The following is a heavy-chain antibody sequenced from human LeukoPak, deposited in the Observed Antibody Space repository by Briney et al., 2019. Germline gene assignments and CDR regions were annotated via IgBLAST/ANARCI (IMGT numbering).Heavy chain of an antibody. Sequence: GASVKVSCKASGYTFTSYGISWVRQAPGQGLEWMGWIYPNSGGTNYAQKFQGWVTMTRDTSISTAYMELSRLRSDDTAVYYCARGHTAMDHDAFDIWGQGTMVTVSS. J-gene: IGHJ3*02. CDR3: ARGHTAMDHDAFDI. V-gene: IGHV1-2*04. CDR1: GYTFTSYG. CDR2: IYPNSGGT. D-gene: IGHD5-18*01.